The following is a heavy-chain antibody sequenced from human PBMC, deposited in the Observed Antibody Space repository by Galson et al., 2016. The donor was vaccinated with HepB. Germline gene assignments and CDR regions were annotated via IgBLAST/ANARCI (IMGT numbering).Heavy chain of an antibody. CDR1: GFTFSGYA. Sequence: SLRLSCAASGFTFSGYAINWVRQTSGKGLEWLGQIRDKSNNYATEYAASVKGSLTISRDESRNMASLQMNSLKTEDTAVYYCTRRHCSGISCYPDDAFDIWGQGTMVTVSS. D-gene: IGHD2-2*01. CDR3: TRRHCSGISCYPDDAFDI. CDR2: IRDKSNNYAT. V-gene: IGHV3-73*01. J-gene: IGHJ3*02.